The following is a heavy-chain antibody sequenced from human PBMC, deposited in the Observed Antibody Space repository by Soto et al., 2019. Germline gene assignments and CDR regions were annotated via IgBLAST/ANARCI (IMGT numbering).Heavy chain of an antibody. CDR2: IYYSGST. Sequence: PSETLSRTCTVSGGSISSSSYYWGWIRQPPGKGLEWIGSIYYSGSTYYNPSLKSRVTISVDTSKNQFSLKLSSVTAADTAVYYCARPQWLDAFDIWGQGTMVTVSS. J-gene: IGHJ3*02. CDR3: ARPQWLDAFDI. CDR1: GGSISSSSYY. D-gene: IGHD6-19*01. V-gene: IGHV4-39*01.